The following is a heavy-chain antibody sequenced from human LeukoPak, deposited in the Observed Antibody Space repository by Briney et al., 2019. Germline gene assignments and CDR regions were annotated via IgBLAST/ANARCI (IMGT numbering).Heavy chain of an antibody. V-gene: IGHV3-48*01. CDR3: ARDLYGSGSYYSGLIGY. Sequence: GGSLRLSCAASGFTFSSYSMNWVRQAPGKGLEWVSYISSSSSTIYDADSVKGRFTISRDNAKNSLYLQMNSLRAEDTAVYYCARDLYGSGSYYSGLIGYWGQGTLVTVSS. CDR2: ISSSSSTI. D-gene: IGHD3-10*01. J-gene: IGHJ4*02. CDR1: GFTFSSYS.